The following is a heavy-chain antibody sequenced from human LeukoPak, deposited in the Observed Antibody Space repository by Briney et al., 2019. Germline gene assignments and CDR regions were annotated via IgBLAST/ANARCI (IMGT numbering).Heavy chain of an antibody. CDR1: GFTFSSYS. CDR3: ARVDSYWYIDL. D-gene: IGHD3/OR15-3a*01. Sequence: GGSLRLSCAASGFTFSSYSMNLVRQAPGKGLEWVSSISSSSSYIYYADSVKGRFTISRDNAKNSLYLQMNSLRAEDTAVYYCARVDSYWYIDLWGRGILVAVSS. V-gene: IGHV3-21*01. J-gene: IGHJ2*01. CDR2: ISSSSSYI.